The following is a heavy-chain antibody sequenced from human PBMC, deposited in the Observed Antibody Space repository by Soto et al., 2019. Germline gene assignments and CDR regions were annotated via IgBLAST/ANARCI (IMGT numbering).Heavy chain of an antibody. Sequence: QVQLQESGPGVVKPSETLYLTCTVSGDSFSSYYWSWVRQPPGKGLEWIGYIYYSGGTNYNPSLKSRVTRSVDTSKNQYSLKLSPGSAADTAVYYCASGYSSGWFVYWGQGNLVTVFS. CDR1: GDSFSSYY. V-gene: IGHV4-59*01. CDR2: IYYSGGT. CDR3: ASGYSSGWFVY. J-gene: IGHJ4*02. D-gene: IGHD6-19*01.